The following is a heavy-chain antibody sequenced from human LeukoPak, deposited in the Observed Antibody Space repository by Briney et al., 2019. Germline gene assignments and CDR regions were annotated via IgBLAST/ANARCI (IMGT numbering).Heavy chain of an antibody. CDR3: ARAGIGAAYHYHYGMDV. CDR2: INHSGST. D-gene: IGHD6-13*01. J-gene: IGHJ6*02. Sequence: KTSETLSLTCAVYGGSFSGYYWSWIRQPPGKGLEWIGEINHSGSTNYNPSLKSRVTISVDTSKNQFSLKLSSVTAADTAVYYCARAGIGAAYHYHYGMDVWGQGTTVTVSS. V-gene: IGHV4-34*01. CDR1: GGSFSGYY.